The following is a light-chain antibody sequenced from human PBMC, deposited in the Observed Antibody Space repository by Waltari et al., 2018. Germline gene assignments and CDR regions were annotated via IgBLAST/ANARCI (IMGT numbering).Light chain of an antibody. J-gene: IGLJ3*02. CDR1: SSDVGGSDL. Sequence: QSALTQPASVSGSPGQSITISCTGTSSDVGGSDLVSWYQHHPGKAPKLIIYGATKRPSGVSDRFSASKSDNTASLTISGLQADDEANYYCCSYAGSSTYVLFGGGTRLTVL. CDR2: GAT. V-gene: IGLV2-23*01. CDR3: CSYAGSSTYVL.